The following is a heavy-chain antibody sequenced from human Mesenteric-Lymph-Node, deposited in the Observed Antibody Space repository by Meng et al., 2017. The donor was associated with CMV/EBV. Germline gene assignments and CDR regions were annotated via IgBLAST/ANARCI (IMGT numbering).Heavy chain of an antibody. CDR3: AHTSAAVYYYDSSGSFDY. D-gene: IGHD3-22*01. J-gene: IGHJ4*02. V-gene: IGHV2-5*02. Sequence: LSACGVGVGWIRQPPGKALGWLALIYWDDDKRYSPSLKSRLTITKDTSKNQVVLTMTNMDPVDTATYYCAHTSAAVYYYDSSGSFDYWGQGTLVTVSS. CDR1: LSACGVG. CDR2: IYWDDDK.